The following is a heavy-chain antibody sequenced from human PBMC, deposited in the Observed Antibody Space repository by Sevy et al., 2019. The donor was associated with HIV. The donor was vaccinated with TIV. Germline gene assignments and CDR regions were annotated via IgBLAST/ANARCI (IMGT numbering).Heavy chain of an antibody. D-gene: IGHD6-19*01. CDR2: ISKDGTNK. CDR1: GFNISPYA. V-gene: IGHV3-30*04. CDR3: ARDIDPRDMYSSGYSGDAFDI. Sequence: GGSLRLSCSASGFNISPYALHWVRQTPGKGLQWLAVISKDGTNKDYADFVKGRFSLSRDNSKNTLYLQMSNLRPEDTAVYYCARDIDPRDMYSSGYSGDAFDIWGQGTMVTVSS. J-gene: IGHJ3*02.